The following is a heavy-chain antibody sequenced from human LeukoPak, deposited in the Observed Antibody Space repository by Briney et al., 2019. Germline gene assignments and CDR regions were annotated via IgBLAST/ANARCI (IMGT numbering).Heavy chain of an antibody. CDR1: GFTFSSYA. V-gene: IGHV3-23*01. CDR2: ISGSGGST. Sequence: GGSPRLPCAASGFTFSSYAMSWVRQAPGKGLEWVSAISGSGGSTYYADSVKGRFTISRDNSKNTLYLQMNSLRAEDTAVYYCAKDREIVVATDAFDIWGQGTMVTVSS. CDR3: AKDREIVVATDAFDI. J-gene: IGHJ3*02. D-gene: IGHD3-22*01.